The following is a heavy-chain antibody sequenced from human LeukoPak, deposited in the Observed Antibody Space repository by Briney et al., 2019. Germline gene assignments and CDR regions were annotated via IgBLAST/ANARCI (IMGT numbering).Heavy chain of an antibody. CDR2: TYYRSKWYN. J-gene: IGHJ4*02. Sequence: SQTLSLTCAISGDSVSSNSAAWNWNRQSPSRGLEWLGRTYYRSKWYNDYAVSVKSRITINPDTSKNQFSLQLNSVTPEDTAVYYCARDFRYCSGGSCYTLFDYWGQGTLVTVSS. V-gene: IGHV6-1*01. D-gene: IGHD2-15*01. CDR3: ARDFRYCSGGSCYTLFDY. CDR1: GDSVSSNSAA.